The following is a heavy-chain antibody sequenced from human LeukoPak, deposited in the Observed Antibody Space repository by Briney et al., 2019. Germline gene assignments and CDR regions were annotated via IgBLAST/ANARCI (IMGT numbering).Heavy chain of an antibody. CDR2: ISNDASHK. CDR3: ARIGYNHYFDY. Sequence: GGSLRLSCAASGFTFSNYAIHWVRLAPGKGLEWVAVISNDASHKYYVDSVKGRFTVSRDNSKNILYLQMNSLRTDDTAVYYCARIGYNHYFDYWGQGTLVTVSS. D-gene: IGHD5-24*01. CDR1: GFTFSNYA. J-gene: IGHJ4*02. V-gene: IGHV3-30-3*01.